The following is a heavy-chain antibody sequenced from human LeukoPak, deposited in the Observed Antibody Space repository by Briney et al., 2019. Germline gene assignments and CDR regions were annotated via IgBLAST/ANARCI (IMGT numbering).Heavy chain of an antibody. CDR2: IYSGGST. Sequence: GGSLRLSCAASGFTVSSNYMSWVRQAPGKGLEWVSVIYSGGSTYYADSVKGRFTISRDNSKNTLYLQMNSLRAEDTAVYYCARDSWEGIAAAGSSHWGQGTLVTVSS. CDR1: GFTVSSNY. J-gene: IGHJ4*02. D-gene: IGHD6-13*01. V-gene: IGHV3-53*01. CDR3: ARDSWEGIAAAGSSH.